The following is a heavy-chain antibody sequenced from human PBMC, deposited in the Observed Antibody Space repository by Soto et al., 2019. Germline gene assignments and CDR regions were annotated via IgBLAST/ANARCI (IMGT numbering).Heavy chain of an antibody. J-gene: IGHJ3*02. CDR3: AKDLGHGGRGAFDI. V-gene: IGHV3-30*18. CDR2: ISYDGSNK. CDR1: GFTFSSYG. Sequence: QVQLVESGGGVVQPGRSLRLSCAASGFTFSSYGMHWVRQAPGKGLEWVALISYDGSNKYYADSVKGRFTISRDNSKNTLYLQMNSLRTEDTAVYDCAKDLGHGGRGAFDIWGQGTMVTVSS. D-gene: IGHD7-27*01.